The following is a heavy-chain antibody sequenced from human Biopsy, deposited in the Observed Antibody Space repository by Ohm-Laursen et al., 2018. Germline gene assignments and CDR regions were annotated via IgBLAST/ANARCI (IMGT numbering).Heavy chain of an antibody. Sequence: SLRLSCAASGVTLSGYSMNWVRQAPGRGLEWVSYISGSGTLIYYRDSVKGRFTISRDSAKNSLYLQMNSLRVEDTAVYYCAKAGRGYIDYWGQGTLVIVSS. J-gene: IGHJ4*02. CDR1: GVTLSGYS. CDR3: AKAGRGYIDY. D-gene: IGHD5-18*01. CDR2: ISGSGTLI. V-gene: IGHV3-21*05.